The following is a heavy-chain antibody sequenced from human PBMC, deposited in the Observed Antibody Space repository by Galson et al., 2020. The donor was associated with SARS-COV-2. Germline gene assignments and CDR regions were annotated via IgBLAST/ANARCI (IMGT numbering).Heavy chain of an antibody. J-gene: IGHJ1*01. Sequence: GGSLRLSCSTSGFTFSLYAMYWVRQAPGKGLQYVSGISRNAGSKIYADSVKGRFSISRDNSKNTPYLQMSSLRDEDTAVCYCVKGPDNGDYLSPQYFHYWGQGTLVAASS. V-gene: IGHV3-64D*09. CDR3: VKGPDNGDYLSPQYFHY. CDR2: ISRNAGSK. D-gene: IGHD4-17*01. CDR1: GFTFSLYA.